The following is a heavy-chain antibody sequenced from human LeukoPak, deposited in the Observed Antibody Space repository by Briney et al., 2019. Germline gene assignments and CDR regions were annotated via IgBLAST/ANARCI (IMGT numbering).Heavy chain of an antibody. CDR3: ARVQQWLVMRWFDP. J-gene: IGHJ5*02. CDR2: IYYSGST. V-gene: IGHV4-59*01. CDR1: GGSISSYY. D-gene: IGHD6-19*01. Sequence: SGTLSLTCTVSGGSISSYYWSWIRQPPGKGLEWIGDIYYSGSTNYNPSLKSRVTISVDTSKNQFSLKLSSVTAADTAVYYCARVQQWLVMRWFDPWGQGTLVTVSS.